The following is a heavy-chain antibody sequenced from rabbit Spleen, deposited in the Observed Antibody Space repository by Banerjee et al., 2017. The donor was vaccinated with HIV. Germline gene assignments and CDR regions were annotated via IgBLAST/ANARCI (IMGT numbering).Heavy chain of an antibody. CDR1: GFYFTTYG. D-gene: IGHD1-1*01. CDR2: IDAVFGNT. Sequence: QQLTETGGGLVQPGGSLTLSCKASGFYFTTYGVSWVRQAPGKGLEWIGYIDAVFGNTYSARWVNGRFTISSHNAQNTLYLQLNSLTAADTATYFCVRGASSSGYYSLWGQGTLVTVS. V-gene: IGHV1S7*01. CDR3: VRGASSSGYYSL. J-gene: IGHJ4*01.